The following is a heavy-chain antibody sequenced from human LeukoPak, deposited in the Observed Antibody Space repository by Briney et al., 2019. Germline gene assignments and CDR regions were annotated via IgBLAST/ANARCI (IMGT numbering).Heavy chain of an antibody. Sequence: PGGSLRLSCAASGFTFSSYSMNWVRQAPGKGLEWVSSISSSSSYIYYADSVKGRFTISRDNAKNSLYLQMNSLRAEDTAVYYCARAGGELWFGEVLSSPSYGMDVWGQGTTVTVSS. CDR1: GFTFSSYS. D-gene: IGHD3-10*01. J-gene: IGHJ6*02. V-gene: IGHV3-21*01. CDR3: ARAGGELWFGEVLSSPSYGMDV. CDR2: ISSSSSYI.